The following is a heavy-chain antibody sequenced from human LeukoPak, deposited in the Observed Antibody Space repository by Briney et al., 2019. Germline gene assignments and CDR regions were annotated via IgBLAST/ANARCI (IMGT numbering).Heavy chain of an antibody. CDR1: GFTFSSYS. J-gene: IGHJ5*02. CDR2: ISSSSSYI. D-gene: IGHD3-10*01. CDR3: ARDSRITMVRGGGNWFDP. Sequence: GGSLRLSCAASGFTFSSYSMNWVRQAPGKGLEWVSSISSSSSYIYYADSVKGRFTISRDNAKNSLYLQMNSLRAEDTAVYYCARDSRITMVRGGGNWFDPWGQGTRVTVSS. V-gene: IGHV3-21*01.